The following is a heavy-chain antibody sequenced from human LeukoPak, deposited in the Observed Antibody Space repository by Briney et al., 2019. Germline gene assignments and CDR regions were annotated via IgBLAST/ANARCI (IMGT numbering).Heavy chain of an antibody. CDR3: TTENWNDPY. CDR1: GFSFSSYA. J-gene: IGHJ4*02. Sequence: GGSLRLSCATSGFSFSSYAMSWVRQAPGKGLEWVSAMSSSDDGRYYAASVRGRFTISRDTSRSTLYLQMNSLRAEDAAVYYCTTENWNDPYWGQGTLVTVSS. D-gene: IGHD1-1*01. V-gene: IGHV3-23*01. CDR2: MSSSDDGR.